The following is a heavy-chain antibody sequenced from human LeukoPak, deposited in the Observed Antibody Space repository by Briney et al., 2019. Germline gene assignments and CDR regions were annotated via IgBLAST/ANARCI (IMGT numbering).Heavy chain of an antibody. V-gene: IGHV3-7*03. CDR3: ARSIPYGTTWYGRSDY. CDR2: IKPVGTTK. CDR1: GFPFSSYS. J-gene: IGHJ4*02. Sequence: SGGSLRLSCATSGFPFSSYSMSWVRQAPGKGLEWVANIKPVGTTKFYVDSVKGRFTISRDNALNSLYLQMNSLRAEDTAIYYCARSIPYGTTWYGRSDYWGQGTLVTVSS. D-gene: IGHD6-13*01.